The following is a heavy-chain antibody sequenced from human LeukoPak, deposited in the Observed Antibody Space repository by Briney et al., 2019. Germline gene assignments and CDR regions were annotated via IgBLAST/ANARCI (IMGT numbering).Heavy chain of an antibody. CDR2: ISSNAAYI. V-gene: IGHV3-21*06. J-gene: IGHJ4*02. CDR1: GFTFRSHT. D-gene: IGHD6-19*01. CDR3: TMYTSGWD. Sequence: GGSLRLSCAASGFTFRSHTMNWVRQAPGKGLEWVTSISSNAAYIYYAESVKGRFTISRDDAENTLYLQMNSLRAEDTAVYYCTMYTSGWDWGQGTLVTVSS.